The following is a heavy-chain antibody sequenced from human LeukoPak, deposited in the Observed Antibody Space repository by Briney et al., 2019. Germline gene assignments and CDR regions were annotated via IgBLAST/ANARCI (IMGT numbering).Heavy chain of an antibody. CDR2: ITSSSGYI. Sequence: GGSLRLSCAASGFIFSSHTMAWVRQAPGKGLEWVSSITSSSGYISFADSVKGRFTISRDNAKNSLYLQMNSLRAEDTAVYYCARDFRDAFDVWGQRTMVTVSS. CDR1: GFIFSSHT. CDR3: ARDFRDAFDV. V-gene: IGHV3-21*01. J-gene: IGHJ3*01.